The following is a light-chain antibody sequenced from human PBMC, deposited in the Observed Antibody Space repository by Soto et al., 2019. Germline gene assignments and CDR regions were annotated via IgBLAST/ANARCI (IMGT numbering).Light chain of an antibody. Sequence: DIQMTQSPSSLSASVGDRVTITCRASQSIRIYLNWYQQKPGKAPELLIFAASSLQSGVPSRFSGSGSGTDFTLTISSLQPEDSAIYYCQQADTFPITFGQGTRLEI. V-gene: IGKV1-39*01. CDR1: QSIRIY. CDR3: QQADTFPIT. J-gene: IGKJ5*01. CDR2: AAS.